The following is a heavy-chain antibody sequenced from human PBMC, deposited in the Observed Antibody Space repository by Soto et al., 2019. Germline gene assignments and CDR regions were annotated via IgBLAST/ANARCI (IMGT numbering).Heavy chain of an antibody. V-gene: IGHV3-30*04. J-gene: IGHJ3*02. Sequence: QVHLAESGGGVVQPGRSLRLSCAASGFTFSSFAMHWVRQAPGKGLDWVAVISYDGRGEWYADSVKGRFTISSDNSKKTLYLQMNSLRAEDTAVYYCAREAGDGHNPGGFDIWGQGTMVTVSS. CDR1: GFTFSSFA. CDR3: AREAGDGHNPGGFDI. D-gene: IGHD2-15*01. CDR2: ISYDGRGE.